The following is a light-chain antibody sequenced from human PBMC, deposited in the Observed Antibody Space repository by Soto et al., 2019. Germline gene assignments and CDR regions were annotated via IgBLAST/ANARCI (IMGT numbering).Light chain of an antibody. Sequence: EVVLTQSPATLSVSPGDRVILSCWASQSCGSLLAWYQQKPGQAPRLLIYRACTRATDIPARFSGSGSGTEFHLTISSLQSQDLAVYYCQQYNDWPITFGQGTRLE. CDR2: RAC. CDR1: QSCGSL. V-gene: IGKV3-15*01. J-gene: IGKJ5*01. CDR3: QQYNDWPIT.